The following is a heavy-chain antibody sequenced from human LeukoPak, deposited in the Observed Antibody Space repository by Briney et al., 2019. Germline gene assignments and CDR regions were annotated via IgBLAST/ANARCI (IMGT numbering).Heavy chain of an antibody. D-gene: IGHD1-26*01. CDR1: GGSITSHY. Sequence: AESLSLTCTVSGGSITSHYWSWVRQSPGKGLEWIGYIYSSGSTSYNPSRNSRVTISEETSKNLYLLKVSSVTTADKAVYYCARQTPYNGDHYFDYWGQGTLVTVSS. J-gene: IGHJ4*02. CDR2: IYSSGST. V-gene: IGHV4-4*09. CDR3: ARQTPYNGDHYFDY.